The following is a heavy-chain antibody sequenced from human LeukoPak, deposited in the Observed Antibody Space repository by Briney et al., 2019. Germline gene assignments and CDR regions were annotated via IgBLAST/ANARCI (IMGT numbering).Heavy chain of an antibody. CDR3: ARAYYYHYYEDV. CDR1: GGSMRSYC. V-gene: IGHV4-4*07. Sequence: SETLSLTCTVSGGSMRSYCWSWIRQPDGKGLEWIGRIYTSGSTNYNHSLKSRVTIPVDTSKSPFSLKLSSVTAADTPVYYCARAYYYHYYEDVWCKGTTVTISS. CDR2: IYTSGST. J-gene: IGHJ6*03.